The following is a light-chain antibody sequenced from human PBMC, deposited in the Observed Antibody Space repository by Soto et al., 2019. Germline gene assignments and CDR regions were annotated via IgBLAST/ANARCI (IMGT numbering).Light chain of an antibody. CDR2: DDN. J-gene: IGLJ2*01. CDR1: SSNVGGNS. V-gene: IGLV1-51*01. CDR3: GTWDSSLSVVV. Sequence: QSVLTQPPSMSAAPGQKVTISCSGSSSNVGGNSVSWYQQFPGAAPKLLIYDDNKRPSGIPDRFSGSKSGTSATLGITGLQTGDEADYYCGTWDSSLSVVVFGGGTQLTVL.